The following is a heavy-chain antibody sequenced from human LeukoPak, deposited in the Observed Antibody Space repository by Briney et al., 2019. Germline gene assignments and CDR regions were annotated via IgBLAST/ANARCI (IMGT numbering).Heavy chain of an antibody. CDR1: GGSISSGSYY. Sequence: SETLSLTCTVSGGSISSGSYYWGWIRQPPGKTLEWIGSIYSSGSTYYNSSLKSRVIILIDTAKNHFSLNLSSVTAADTAVYYCARGLGYYDSSVGYWGQGTLVTVSS. V-gene: IGHV4-39*07. D-gene: IGHD3-22*01. J-gene: IGHJ4*02. CDR2: IYSSGST. CDR3: ARGLGYYDSSVGY.